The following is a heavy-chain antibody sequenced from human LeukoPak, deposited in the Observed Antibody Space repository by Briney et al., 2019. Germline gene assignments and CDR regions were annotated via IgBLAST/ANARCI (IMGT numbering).Heavy chain of an antibody. CDR3: ARETTTSGSYSGGFDY. J-gene: IGHJ4*02. Sequence: ASVKVSCKASGYTFTSYYMHWVRRAPGQGLEWMGIINPSGGSTSYAQKFQGRVTMTRDTSTSTVYMELSSLRSEDTAVYYCARETTTSGSYSGGFDYWGQGTLVTVSS. V-gene: IGHV1-46*01. CDR1: GYTFTSYY. D-gene: IGHD1-26*01. CDR2: INPSGGST.